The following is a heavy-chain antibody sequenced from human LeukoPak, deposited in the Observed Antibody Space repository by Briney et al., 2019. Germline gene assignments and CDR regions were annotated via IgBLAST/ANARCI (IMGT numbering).Heavy chain of an antibody. CDR2: IISSISYI. D-gene: IGHD4-17*01. CDR3: ARTETTVTTLGAFDI. Sequence: GGSLRLSCAASGFTFSIYAMSWVRQAPGKGLEWVSSIISSISYIYYADSVKGRFTISRDNAKNSLYLQMNSLRAEDTAVYYCARTETTVTTLGAFDIWGQGTMVTVSS. CDR1: GFTFSIYA. V-gene: IGHV3-21*01. J-gene: IGHJ3*02.